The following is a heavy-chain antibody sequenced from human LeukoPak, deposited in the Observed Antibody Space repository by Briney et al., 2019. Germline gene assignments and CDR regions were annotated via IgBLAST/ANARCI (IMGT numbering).Heavy chain of an antibody. V-gene: IGHV3-23*01. CDR2: ISGSGGST. CDR3: AKGPYDSSGYYQNWYFDL. J-gene: IGHJ2*01. CDR1: GFTFSSYA. D-gene: IGHD3-22*01. Sequence: GGSLRLSCAASGFTFSSYAMSWVRQAPGKGLEWVSAISGSGGSTYYADSVKGRFTISRDNSKNTLYLQMNSLRAEDTAVYYCAKGPYDSSGYYQNWYFDLWGRGTLVTVSS.